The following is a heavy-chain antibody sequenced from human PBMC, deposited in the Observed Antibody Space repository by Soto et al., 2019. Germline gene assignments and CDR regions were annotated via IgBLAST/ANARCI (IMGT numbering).Heavy chain of an antibody. Sequence: PGGSLRLSCAASGFTVSSNYMGWVRQAPGKGLEWVSVIYSGGSTYYADSVKGRFTISRDNSKNTLYLQMNSLRAEDTAVYYCARDIGSSGWWTLGYWGQGTLVTVSS. V-gene: IGHV3-53*01. CDR2: IYSGGST. J-gene: IGHJ4*02. CDR1: GFTVSSNY. D-gene: IGHD6-19*01. CDR3: ARDIGSSGWWTLGY.